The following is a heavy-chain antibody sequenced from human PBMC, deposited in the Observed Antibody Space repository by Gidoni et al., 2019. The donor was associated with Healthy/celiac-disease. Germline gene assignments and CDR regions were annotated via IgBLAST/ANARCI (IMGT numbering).Heavy chain of an antibody. CDR3: ARGRTPHDSSGYYYIGGPRHGMGKAFDI. D-gene: IGHD3-22*01. Sequence: QVQLQQWGAGLLKPSETLSLTCAVYGGSFRGYYWRWIRQPPGKGLEWIGEINHSGNTNYNPSLKSRVTISVDTSKNQFSLKLSSVTAADTAVYYCARGRTPHDSSGYYYIGGPRHGMGKAFDIWGQGTMVTVSS. CDR2: INHSGNT. J-gene: IGHJ3*02. CDR1: GGSFRGYY. V-gene: IGHV4-34*01.